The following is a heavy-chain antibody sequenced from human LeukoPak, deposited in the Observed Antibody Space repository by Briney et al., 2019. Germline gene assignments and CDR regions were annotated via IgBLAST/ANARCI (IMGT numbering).Heavy chain of an antibody. Sequence: SETLSLTCTISGGSISSYYWSWLRQPPGKGLEWIGYSYYSGSPDYNPSLKSRVTISLDTSKNQFSLKLSSVTAADTAVYYCARAEEQLDPFDYWGQGTLVTVSS. V-gene: IGHV4-59*01. CDR3: ARAEEQLDPFDY. CDR1: GGSISSYY. D-gene: IGHD6-6*01. J-gene: IGHJ4*02. CDR2: SYYSGSP.